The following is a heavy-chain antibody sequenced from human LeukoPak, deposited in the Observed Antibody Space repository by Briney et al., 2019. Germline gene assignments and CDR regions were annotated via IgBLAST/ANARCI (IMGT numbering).Heavy chain of an antibody. CDR1: GFTFSTYE. V-gene: IGHV3-48*03. D-gene: IGHD6-13*01. CDR3: ARGSLAAYYNSWSMDV. Sequence: GGSLRLSCAASGFTFSTYEVNWVRQAPGKGLEWVSHISVGEPIITYYADAVRGRFAISRDNAKNSVYMQLNSLRAEDTAVYYCARGSLAAYYNSWSMDVWGQGTTVTVSS. CDR2: ISVGEPII. J-gene: IGHJ6*02.